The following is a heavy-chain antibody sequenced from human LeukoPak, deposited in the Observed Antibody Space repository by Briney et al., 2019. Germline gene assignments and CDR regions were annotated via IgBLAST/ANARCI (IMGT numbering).Heavy chain of an antibody. J-gene: IGHJ3*02. CDR1: GGTFSSYA. V-gene: IGHV1-69*05. CDR2: IIPIFGTA. CDR3: ARQVVVAARHHDAFDI. D-gene: IGHD2-15*01. Sequence: GASVKVSCKASGGTFSSYAISWVRQAPGQGLEWMGGIIPIFGTANYAQKFQGRVTITTDESTSTAYMELSSLRSEDTAVYYCARQVVVAARHHDAFDIWGQGTMVTVSS.